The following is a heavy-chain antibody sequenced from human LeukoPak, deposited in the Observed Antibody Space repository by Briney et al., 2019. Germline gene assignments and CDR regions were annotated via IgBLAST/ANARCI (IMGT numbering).Heavy chain of an antibody. CDR2: IDGDGTTT. J-gene: IGHJ4*02. CDR1: GFIFSSYW. CDR3: ARSRFDI. Sequence: GGSLRLSCAASGFIFSSYWMLWVRQVPGKGLVWVSRIDGDGTTTGYADPVRGRFTISRDNAKNTLYLQMDSLEVEDTATYYCARSRFDIWGQGVLVTVSS. V-gene: IGHV3-74*01.